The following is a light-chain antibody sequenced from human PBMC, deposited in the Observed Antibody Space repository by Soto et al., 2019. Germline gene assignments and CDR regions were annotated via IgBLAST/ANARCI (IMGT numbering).Light chain of an antibody. CDR2: GAS. V-gene: IGKV3-15*01. CDR1: QSVSSN. Sequence: EIVMTQSPATLSVSPGERATLSCRASQSVSSNLGWYQQKPGQAPRLLIYGASTRATGIPARFGGSGSGTDFTLTISSRQSEDFAVYYCQQYNLWPQTFGQGTNVEIK. CDR3: QQYNLWPQT. J-gene: IGKJ1*01.